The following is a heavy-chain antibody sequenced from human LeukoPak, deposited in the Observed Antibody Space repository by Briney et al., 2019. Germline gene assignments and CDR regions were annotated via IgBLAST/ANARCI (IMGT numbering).Heavy chain of an antibody. CDR2: IYPGDSDT. J-gene: IGHJ5*02. D-gene: IGHD1-1*01. CDR3: ARHPSRTTSPPLAWFDP. Sequence: GESLKISCKGSGYSFTSYWIGWVRQMPGKGLEWMGIIYPGDSDTRYSPSFQGQVTISADKSISTAYLQWSSLKASDTAMYYCARHPSRTTSPPLAWFDPWGQGTLVTVSS. CDR1: GYSFTSYW. V-gene: IGHV5-51*01.